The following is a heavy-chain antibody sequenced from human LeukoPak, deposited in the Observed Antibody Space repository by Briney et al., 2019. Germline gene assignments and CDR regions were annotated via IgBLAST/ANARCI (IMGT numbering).Heavy chain of an antibody. V-gene: IGHV3-30*02. CDR1: GFSFSNYG. CDR3: ARESTEDRPGS. J-gene: IGHJ5*02. Sequence: GGSLRLSCLASGFSFSNYGTHWVRQAPGKGLEWVTFMQYDGSDKFYADSVKGRFTISRDNSKNTVYLQMNSLRTEDTAVYYCARESTEDRPGSWGQGTLVTVSS. D-gene: IGHD5/OR15-5a*01. CDR2: MQYDGSDK.